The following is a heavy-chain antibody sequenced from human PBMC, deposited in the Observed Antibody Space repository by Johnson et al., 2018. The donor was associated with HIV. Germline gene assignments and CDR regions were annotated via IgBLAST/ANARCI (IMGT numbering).Heavy chain of an antibody. CDR3: ARSRWGDDSLDG. V-gene: IGHV3-74*03. CDR1: GFSFSTYW. J-gene: IGHJ3*01. Sequence: VQLVESGGGLVQPGGSLRLSCAASGFSFSTYWMHWVRRVPGKGLVWVSRIDTEGSGTTYADSVKGRFTISRDNAKNTVYLQMISLRAEDMAVYYCARSRWGDDSLDGGGQGTMVTVSS. CDR2: IDTEGSGT. D-gene: IGHD1-26*01.